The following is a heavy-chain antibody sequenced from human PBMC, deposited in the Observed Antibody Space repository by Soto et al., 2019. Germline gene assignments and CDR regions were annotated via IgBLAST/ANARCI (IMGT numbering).Heavy chain of an antibody. Sequence: PSQTLSLTCVISGGSVSGNSDTWNWIRQSPSRGLEWLGRTYYRSKWYNDYAVSVKSRMTINPDTSKNQFSLQLTSVTPDDTAVYYCTSGWSSFDSWGQGNLVTVS. J-gene: IGHJ4*02. V-gene: IGHV6-1*01. CDR1: GGSVSGNSDT. CDR2: TYYRSKWYN. D-gene: IGHD3-10*01. CDR3: TSGWSSFDS.